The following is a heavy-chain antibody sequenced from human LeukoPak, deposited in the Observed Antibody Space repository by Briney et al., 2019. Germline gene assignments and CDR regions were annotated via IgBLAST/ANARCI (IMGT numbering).Heavy chain of an antibody. V-gene: IGHV4-4*07. CDR3: VRDGMTSATVAFDV. Sequence: SETLSLTCTVSDDSISDYYWSWIRQRAGEGLEWIGRIYTSGYTNYNPSLESRVTMSVDKSKNQISLKLTSVTAADTAVYYCVRDGMTSATVAFDVSGQGTMVTVSS. CDR2: IYTSGYT. D-gene: IGHD4-17*01. J-gene: IGHJ3*01. CDR1: DDSISDYY.